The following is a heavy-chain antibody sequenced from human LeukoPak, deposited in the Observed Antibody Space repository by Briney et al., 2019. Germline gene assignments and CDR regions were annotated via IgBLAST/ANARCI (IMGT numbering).Heavy chain of an antibody. V-gene: IGHV4-39*02. Sequence: SETLSLTCTVSGGSINSSSYYWGWIRQPPGKGLEWIGSIFYSGNTYDNPSLKSRVTISVDTSKDQFSLKSTSVAAADTAVYYCARESVDYGDYESYYYYMDVWGKGTTVTISS. CDR2: IFYSGNT. CDR3: ARESVDYGDYESYYYYMDV. J-gene: IGHJ6*03. CDR1: GGSINSSSYY. D-gene: IGHD4-17*01.